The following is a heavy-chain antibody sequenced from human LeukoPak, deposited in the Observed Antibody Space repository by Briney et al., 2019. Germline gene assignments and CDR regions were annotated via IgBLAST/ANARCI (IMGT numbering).Heavy chain of an antibody. J-gene: IGHJ5*02. CDR2: INPSGGST. CDR3: ARDGNEAVAGTGWFDP. Sequence: ASVKVSCKASGYTFTSYYMHWVRQAPGQGLEWMGIINPSGGSTSYAQKFQGRVTMTRDTSTSTVYMELSSLRSEDTAVYYCARDGNEAVAGTGWFDPWGQGTLVTVSS. V-gene: IGHV1-46*01. D-gene: IGHD6-19*01. CDR1: GYTFTSYY.